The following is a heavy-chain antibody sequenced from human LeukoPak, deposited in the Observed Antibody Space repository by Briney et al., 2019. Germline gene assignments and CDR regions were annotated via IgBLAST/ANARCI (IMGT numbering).Heavy chain of an antibody. Sequence: GGSLRLSCAASGFTFSSYAMSWVRQAPGKGLEWVSAISGSGGSTYYADSVKGRFTISRDNSKNTLYLQMNSLRAEDTAVYYCAKEAVIAAAGTRWFDPWGQGTLVTVSS. CDR2: ISGSGGST. V-gene: IGHV3-23*01. CDR3: AKEAVIAAAGTRWFDP. CDR1: GFTFSSYA. J-gene: IGHJ5*02. D-gene: IGHD6-13*01.